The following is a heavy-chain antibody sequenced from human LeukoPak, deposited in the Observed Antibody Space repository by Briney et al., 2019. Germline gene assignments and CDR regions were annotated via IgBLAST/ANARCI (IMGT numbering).Heavy chain of an antibody. CDR2: ISSSSSYI. V-gene: IGHV3-21*01. CDR1: GFTFSSYS. Sequence: PGGSLRLSCAASGFTFSSYSMNWVRQAPGKGLEWVSSISSSSSYIYYADSVKGRFTISRDNAKNSLYLQMNSLGAEDTAVYYCARDLGYSSSWTRWFDPWGQGTLVTVSS. CDR3: ARDLGYSSSWTRWFDP. D-gene: IGHD6-13*01. J-gene: IGHJ5*02.